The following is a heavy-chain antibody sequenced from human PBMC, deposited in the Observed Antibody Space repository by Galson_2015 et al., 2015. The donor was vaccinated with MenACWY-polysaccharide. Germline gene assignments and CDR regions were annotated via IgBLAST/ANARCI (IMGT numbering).Heavy chain of an antibody. J-gene: IGHJ6*02. CDR3: AKKGYTHNSDVRYGLDA. CDR2: INADGDYT. CDR1: GFAFHDSA. V-gene: IGHV3-43*02. D-gene: IGHD6-13*01. Sequence: SLRLSCAASGFAFHDSAMHWVRQAPGKGLEWVSLINADGDYTDYADSVKGRFSISRDNSKNSLYLQMNSLTPEDTALYYCAKKGYTHNSDVRYGLDAWGQGTTVIVSS.